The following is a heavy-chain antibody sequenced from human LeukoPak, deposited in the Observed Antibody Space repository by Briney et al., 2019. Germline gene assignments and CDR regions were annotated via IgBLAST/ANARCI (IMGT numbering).Heavy chain of an antibody. CDR3: ARRVPYYDILTGGSFDI. J-gene: IGHJ3*02. Sequence: PGGSLRLSCTASGCSFSNYAMHWVRQAPGKGLEYVSAISSGGGSTYYANSVKGRFTISRDNSKKTLYLQMCSLRAEDMAVYYCARRVPYYDILTGGSFDIWGQGTMVTVSS. V-gene: IGHV3-64*01. D-gene: IGHD3-9*01. CDR1: GCSFSNYA. CDR2: ISSGGGST.